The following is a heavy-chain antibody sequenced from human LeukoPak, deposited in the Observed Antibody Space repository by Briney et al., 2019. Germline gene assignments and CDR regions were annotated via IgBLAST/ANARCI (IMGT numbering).Heavy chain of an antibody. CDR3: AKDYDYGFDY. CDR2: ISWNIDNI. D-gene: IGHD4-17*01. Sequence: GRSLRLSCAASGFTFDGYAMHWVRQAPGQGLEWVSSISWNIDNIDYADSVRGRFTISRDNAKNSLYLQMNSLRAEDTALYYCAKDYDYGFDYWGQGTLVTVSS. J-gene: IGHJ4*02. CDR1: GFTFDGYA. V-gene: IGHV3-9*01.